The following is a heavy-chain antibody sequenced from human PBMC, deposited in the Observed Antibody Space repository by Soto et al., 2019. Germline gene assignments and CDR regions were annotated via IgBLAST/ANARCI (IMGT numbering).Heavy chain of an antibody. D-gene: IGHD3-3*01. CDR3: ARGYDFWSGSFLLYFDY. Sequence: GGSLRLSCAASGFTFSSYSMNWVRQAPGKGLEWVSSISSSSSYIYYADSVKGRFTISRDNAKNSLYLQMNSLRAEDTAVYYCARGYDFWSGSFLLYFDYWGQGTPVTVSS. J-gene: IGHJ4*02. CDR2: ISSSSSYI. CDR1: GFTFSSYS. V-gene: IGHV3-21*01.